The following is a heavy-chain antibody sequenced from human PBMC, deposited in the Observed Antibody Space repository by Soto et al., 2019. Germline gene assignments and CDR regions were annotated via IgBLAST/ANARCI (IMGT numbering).Heavy chain of an antibody. D-gene: IGHD2-15*01. CDR2: ISRSSGDI. J-gene: IGHJ3*02. CDR1: GFTFSSYS. V-gene: IGHV3-23*01. CDR3: AHCSGGSCYSDGFDI. Sequence: EVQLLESGGGLVQPGGSLRLSCAASGFTFSSYSMIWVRQAPGKGLEWVSAISRSSGDILFADSVKGRFTVSRDNSKNTVYLQMSSLRAEDTAVYYCAHCSGGSCYSDGFDIWGQGTMVTVSS.